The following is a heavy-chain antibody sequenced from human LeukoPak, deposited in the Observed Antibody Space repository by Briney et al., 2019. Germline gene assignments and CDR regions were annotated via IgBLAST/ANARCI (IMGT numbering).Heavy chain of an antibody. CDR2: IYYSGNT. CDR1: GGSISSYC. D-gene: IGHD3-9*01. V-gene: IGHV4-30-4*01. Sequence: SETLSLTCTVSGGSISSYCWSWIRQPPGKGLEWIGYIYYSGNTYYSPSLKSRVTISVDTSKNQFSLKLSSVTAADTAVYYCARDISGYFYYFDHWGQGTLVTVSS. J-gene: IGHJ4*02. CDR3: ARDISGYFYYFDH.